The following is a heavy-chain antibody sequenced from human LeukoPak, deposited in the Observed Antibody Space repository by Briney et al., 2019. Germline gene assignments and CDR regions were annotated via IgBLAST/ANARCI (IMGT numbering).Heavy chain of an antibody. D-gene: IGHD3-10*01. CDR2: INHSGIA. V-gene: IGHV4-34*01. CDR3: ARSYGSGYYFDY. Sequence: SETLSLTCGISGGSLSAYYWNWIRQPPGKGLEWIGEINHSGIADHNPSLKSRVTISLDTSKSQFSLKLSSVTAADTAVYFCARSYGSGYYFDYWGQGTLVTVSS. CDR1: GGSLSAYY. J-gene: IGHJ4*02.